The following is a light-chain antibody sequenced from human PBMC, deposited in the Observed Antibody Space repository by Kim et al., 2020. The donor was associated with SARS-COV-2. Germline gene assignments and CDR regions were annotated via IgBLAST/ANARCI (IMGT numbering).Light chain of an antibody. CDR3: QQYGRSPFT. CDR1: QGVSDS. CDR2: DAS. V-gene: IGKV3D-20*01. J-gene: IGKJ4*01. Sequence: PGERATLSCGASQGVSDSLAWYQQKPGLAPRLFIYDASTRAAGITDRFSGSGSGTDFTLTISGLEPEDSAVYYCQQYGRSPFTFGGGTKVDI.